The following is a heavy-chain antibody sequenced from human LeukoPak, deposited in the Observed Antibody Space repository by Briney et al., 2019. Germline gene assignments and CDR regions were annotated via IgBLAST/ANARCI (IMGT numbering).Heavy chain of an antibody. Sequence: SETLSLTCTVSGGSISRYYWSWIRQSPGRGLEWIAYIYYSGTTNYNPSLKSRVTISVDTSKSQFSLKLNSVTAADTAVYYCAGGGYCSRASCFAPLFDFWGQGVLVTVSS. V-gene: IGHV4-59*01. CDR3: AGGGYCSRASCFAPLFDF. J-gene: IGHJ4*02. CDR1: GGSISRYY. D-gene: IGHD2-2*01. CDR2: IYYSGTT.